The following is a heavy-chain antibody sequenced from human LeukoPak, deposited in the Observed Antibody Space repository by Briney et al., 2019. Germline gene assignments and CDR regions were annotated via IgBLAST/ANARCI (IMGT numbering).Heavy chain of an antibody. V-gene: IGHV3-7*01. Sequence: GGSLRFSCAASGFTFSSYWMSWVRQAPGKGLEWVANIKQDGSEKYYVDSVKGRFTISRDNAKNSLYLQMNSLRAEDTAVHYCAREVGYCSGGSCYEYFDYWGQGTLVTVSS. CDR1: GFTFSSYW. J-gene: IGHJ4*02. D-gene: IGHD2-15*01. CDR2: IKQDGSEK. CDR3: AREVGYCSGGSCYEYFDY.